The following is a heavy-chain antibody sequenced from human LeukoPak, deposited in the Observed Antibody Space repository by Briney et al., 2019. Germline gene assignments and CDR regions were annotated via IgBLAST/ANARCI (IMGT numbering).Heavy chain of an antibody. CDR3: ARAYCDFWSGYPPRYFDY. CDR2: ILSDGSNR. J-gene: IGHJ4*02. D-gene: IGHD3-3*01. Sequence: GGSLRLSCAASGFTFSSYAMSWVRQAPGKGLQWVSFILSDGSNRYYADSVKGRFTISRDNSKNTLYLQMNSLRAEDTAVYYCARAYCDFWSGYPPRYFDYWGQGTLVTVSS. V-gene: IGHV3-30*03. CDR1: GFTFSSYA.